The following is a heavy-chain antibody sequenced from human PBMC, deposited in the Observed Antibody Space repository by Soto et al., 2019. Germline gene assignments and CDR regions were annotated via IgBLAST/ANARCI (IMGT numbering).Heavy chain of an antibody. CDR3: ARVYSSPYYYYYGMDV. D-gene: IGHD6-13*01. Sequence: PSETLSLTCTVSGGSIISYYWSWIRQPAGKGLEWIGRIYTSGSTNYNPSLKSRVTMSVDTSKNQFSLKLSSVTAADTAVYYCARVYSSPYYYYYGMDVWGQGTTVTVSS. J-gene: IGHJ6*02. CDR2: IYTSGST. V-gene: IGHV4-4*07. CDR1: GGSIISYY.